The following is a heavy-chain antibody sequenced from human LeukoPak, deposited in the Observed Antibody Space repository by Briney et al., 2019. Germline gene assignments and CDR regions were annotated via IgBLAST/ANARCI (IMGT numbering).Heavy chain of an antibody. Sequence: GGSLRLSCAASGFTFSTYWMSWLRQAPGKGLEWVANIKQDGSEKYYVDSVKGRFTISRDNAKNSLYLQMNSLRAEDTAVYYCARDGESCSSTSCYIGYFDYWGQGTLVTVSS. J-gene: IGHJ4*02. D-gene: IGHD2-2*02. CDR3: ARDGESCSSTSCYIGYFDY. CDR2: IKQDGSEK. CDR1: GFTFSTYW. V-gene: IGHV3-7*01.